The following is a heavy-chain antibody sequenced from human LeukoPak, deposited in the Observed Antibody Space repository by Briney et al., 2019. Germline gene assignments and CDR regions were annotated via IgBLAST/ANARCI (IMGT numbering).Heavy chain of an antibody. V-gene: IGHV3-11*01. D-gene: IGHD3-9*01. Sequence: GGSLRLSCAASGFTFSDYYMSWIRQAPGKGLEWVSYISSSGSTIYYADSVKGRFTISRDNAKNSPYLQMNSLRAEDTAVYYCARVGPLRYFDWLARGAGYYFDYWGQGTLVTVSS. J-gene: IGHJ4*02. CDR3: ARVGPLRYFDWLARGAGYYFDY. CDR2: ISSSGSTI. CDR1: GFTFSDYY.